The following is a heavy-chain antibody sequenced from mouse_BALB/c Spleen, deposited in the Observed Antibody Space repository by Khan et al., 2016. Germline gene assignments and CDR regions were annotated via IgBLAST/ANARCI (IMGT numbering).Heavy chain of an antibody. D-gene: IGHD1-1*02. Sequence: QVQLKESGPGLVAPSQSLSITCTVSGFSLTRYGVHWVRQPPGKGLEWLGVIWPGGSTSYNSALMSRLNISKDNSKSQVFLKMNSLQTDDTAMYYCARDRAIHITIAMDYWGQGTSVTVSS. CDR3: ARDRAIHITIAMDY. CDR2: IWPGGST. CDR1: GFSLTRYG. J-gene: IGHJ4*01. V-gene: IGHV2-9*02.